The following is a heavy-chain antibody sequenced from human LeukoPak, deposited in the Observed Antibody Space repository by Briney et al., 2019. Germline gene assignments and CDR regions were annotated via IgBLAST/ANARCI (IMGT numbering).Heavy chain of an antibody. CDR1: GVSITIESSF. D-gene: IGHD3-3*01. CDR2: MHHSGRT. CDR3: ARVCGAPAFYYCGIDV. Sequence: SDTLSLTCNVSGVSITIESSFWSWIRQHPGKILELIGYMHHSGRTYYNASLKSRVTISVDTSKSQFSLKVNSVTAADTAVYYCARVCGAPAFYYCGIDVWGQGTTVTVSS. J-gene: IGHJ6*02. V-gene: IGHV4-31*03.